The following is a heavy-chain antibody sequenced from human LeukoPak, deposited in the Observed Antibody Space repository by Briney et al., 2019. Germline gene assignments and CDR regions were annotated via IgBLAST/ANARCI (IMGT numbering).Heavy chain of an antibody. D-gene: IGHD5-18*01. Sequence: GGSLRLSCAASGFTFSSYGMHWVRQAPGKGLEWVAFIRYDGSNKYYADSVNGRFTISRDNSKNTLYLQMNRLRAEDTAVYYCXKLTVVDTEIDYWGQGTLVTVSS. CDR1: GFTFSSYG. CDR3: XKLTVVDTEIDY. CDR2: IRYDGSNK. J-gene: IGHJ4*02. V-gene: IGHV3-30*02.